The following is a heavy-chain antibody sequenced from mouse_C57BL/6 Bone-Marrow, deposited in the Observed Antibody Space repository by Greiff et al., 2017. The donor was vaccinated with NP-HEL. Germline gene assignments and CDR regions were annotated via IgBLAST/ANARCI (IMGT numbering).Heavy chain of an antibody. CDR1: GYAFSSSW. CDR3: ARSSYYGS. D-gene: IGHD1-1*01. Sequence: SGPELVKPGASVKISCKASGYAFSSSWMNWVKQRPGKGLEWIGRIYPGDGDTNYNGKFKGKATLTADKSSSTAYMQLSSLTSEDSAVYFCARSSYYGSWGQGTTLTVSS. J-gene: IGHJ2*01. V-gene: IGHV1-82*01. CDR2: IYPGDGDT.